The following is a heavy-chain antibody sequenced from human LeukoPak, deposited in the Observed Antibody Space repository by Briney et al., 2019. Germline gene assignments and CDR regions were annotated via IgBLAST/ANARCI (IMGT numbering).Heavy chain of an antibody. D-gene: IGHD2-8*02. V-gene: IGHV4-34*01. Sequence: SETLSLTCAVYGGSFSGYYWSWIRQPPGKGLEWIWEINHSGSTNYNPSLKSRVTISVDTSKNQFSLKLSSVTAADTAVYYCATASGGGVWFDPWGQGTLVTVSS. J-gene: IGHJ5*02. CDR1: GGSFSGYY. CDR3: ATASGGGVWFDP. CDR2: INHSGST.